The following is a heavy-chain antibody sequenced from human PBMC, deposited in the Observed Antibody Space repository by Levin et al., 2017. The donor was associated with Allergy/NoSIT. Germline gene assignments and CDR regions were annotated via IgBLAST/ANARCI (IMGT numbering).Heavy chain of an antibody. J-gene: IGHJ4*02. CDR1: GGSISGGGYH. CDR3: ARKDGSTFDC. V-gene: IGHV4-31*01. CDR2: IYYSGST. D-gene: IGHD2-15*01. Sequence: NPSETLSLTCTVSGGSISGGGYHWTWIRQHPEKGLEWIGYIYYSGSTFYNPSLKSQLMISVDTSKNQFSLNVSSVTAADTAVYYDARKDGSTFDCWGQGALVTVAS.